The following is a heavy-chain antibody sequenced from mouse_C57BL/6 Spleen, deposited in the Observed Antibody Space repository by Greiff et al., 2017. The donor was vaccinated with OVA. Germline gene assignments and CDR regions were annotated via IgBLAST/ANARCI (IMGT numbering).Heavy chain of an antibody. CDR3: ARQNYDYEGFAY. Sequence: EVMLVESGGDLVKPGGSLKLSCAASGFTFSSYGMSWVRQTPDQRLEWVATFSSGGSYTYYPDSLKGRFTISRDNAKNTLYLQMSSLKSEDTAMYYCARQNYDYEGFAYWGQGTLVTVSA. V-gene: IGHV5-6*01. CDR2: FSSGGSYT. D-gene: IGHD2-4*01. J-gene: IGHJ3*01. CDR1: GFTFSSYG.